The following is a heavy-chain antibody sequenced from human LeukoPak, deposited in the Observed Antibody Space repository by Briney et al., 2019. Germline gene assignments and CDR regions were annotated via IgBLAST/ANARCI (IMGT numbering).Heavy chain of an antibody. CDR3: ARERATNPVGYCGMDI. Sequence: GGSLRLSCAASRFAFSTYSMNWVRQAPGKGLEWVSSISSSTSSIHYADSVKGRFTISRDNAKNSLDLQMNGLRAEDTAVYYCARERATNPVGYCGMDIWGQGTTVTVSS. CDR2: ISSSTSSI. CDR1: RFAFSTYS. J-gene: IGHJ6*02. V-gene: IGHV3-21*01. D-gene: IGHD1-26*01.